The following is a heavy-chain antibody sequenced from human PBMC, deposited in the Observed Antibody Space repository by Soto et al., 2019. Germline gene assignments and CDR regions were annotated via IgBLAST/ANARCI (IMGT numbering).Heavy chain of an antibody. CDR3: AKARRYDILTGSDLDY. J-gene: IGHJ4*02. V-gene: IGHV3-53*01. CDR1: GFTVSSNY. D-gene: IGHD3-9*01. Sequence: GGSLRLSCAASGFTVSSNYMSWVRQAPGKGLEWVSVIYSGGSTYYADSVKGRFTISRDNSKNTLYLQMNSLRAEDTAVYYCAKARRYDILTGSDLDYWGQGTLVTVSS. CDR2: IYSGGST.